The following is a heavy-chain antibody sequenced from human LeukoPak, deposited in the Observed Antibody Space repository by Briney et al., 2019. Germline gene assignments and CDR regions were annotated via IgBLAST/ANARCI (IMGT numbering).Heavy chain of an antibody. CDR1: GFTFSNYA. Sequence: PGGSLRLSCAASGFTFSNYAMHWVRQAPGKGLEWVAVFWSDGSSKFYADSVKGRFTISRDNAKNSLYLQMNSLRAEDTAVYYCARDSSWYSSSWYPYYGMDVWGQGTTVTVSS. V-gene: IGHV3-33*01. CDR2: FWSDGSSK. CDR3: ARDSSWYSSSWYPYYGMDV. J-gene: IGHJ6*02. D-gene: IGHD6-13*01.